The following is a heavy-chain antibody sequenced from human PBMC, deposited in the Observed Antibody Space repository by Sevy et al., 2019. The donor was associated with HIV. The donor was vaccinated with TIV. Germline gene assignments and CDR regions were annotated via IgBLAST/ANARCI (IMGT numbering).Heavy chain of an antibody. J-gene: IGHJ4*02. Sequence: SETLSLTCTVSGGSIDNYYWNWIRQPPGKGLDWIGYGDYSGSTNYNPSLKSRVTISVDVSKNQFSLKLSSVTAADTAVYYCARGMEWVPSKYWGQGALVTVSS. CDR2: GDYSGST. D-gene: IGHD3-3*01. V-gene: IGHV4-59*01. CDR3: ARGMEWVPSKY. CDR1: GGSIDNYY.